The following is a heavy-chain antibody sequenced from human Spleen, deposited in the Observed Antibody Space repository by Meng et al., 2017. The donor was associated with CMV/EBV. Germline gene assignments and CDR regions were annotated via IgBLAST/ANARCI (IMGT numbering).Heavy chain of an antibody. CDR2: ISYEGSNT. Sequence: GESLKISCTASRFSFTTYGMHWVRQAPGKGLEWVALISYEGSNTKYRDSVKGRFTISRDYSRNTLYLEMSSLRPEETAMYYCARDTKTGLTIFGAFDVWGQGTVVTVSS. CDR3: ARDTKTGLTIFGAFDV. V-gene: IGHV3-30*03. CDR1: RFSFTTYG. D-gene: IGHD3-3*01. J-gene: IGHJ3*01.